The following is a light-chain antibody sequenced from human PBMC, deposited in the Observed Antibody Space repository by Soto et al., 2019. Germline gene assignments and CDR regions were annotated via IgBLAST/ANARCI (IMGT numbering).Light chain of an antibody. Sequence: DIQMTQSPSTLSASVGDRVTITCRASQSISTWLAWYQQKPGRAPKLLIYDASSLKSGVPSRFSGSGSGTEFTLTIISRQPDDFATYYCQQYNSVQWTFGQGTKVEIK. CDR1: QSISTW. J-gene: IGKJ1*01. CDR3: QQYNSVQWT. V-gene: IGKV1-5*01. CDR2: DAS.